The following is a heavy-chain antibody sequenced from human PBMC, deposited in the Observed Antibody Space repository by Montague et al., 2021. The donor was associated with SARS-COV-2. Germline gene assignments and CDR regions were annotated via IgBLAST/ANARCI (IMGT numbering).Heavy chain of an antibody. CDR3: ARAWRYGDYSGVHFAP. D-gene: IGHD4-17*01. J-gene: IGHJ5*02. Sequence: SETLSLICTVSGGSISTTNYYWAWIRQPPGKGLEWVGSIYNSDNTYYNPSLESRLTMSVDTSKNQFSLKLRSVTAADAAVYHCARAWRYGDYSGVHFAPWGQGTLVTVSS. V-gene: IGHV4-39*07. CDR2: IYNSDNT. CDR1: GGSISTTNYY.